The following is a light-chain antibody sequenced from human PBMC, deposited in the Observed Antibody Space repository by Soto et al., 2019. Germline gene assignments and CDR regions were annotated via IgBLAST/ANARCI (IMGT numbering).Light chain of an antibody. CDR1: QSVGTY. CDR3: QQYRDWPRT. CDR2: GAS. Sequence: EIVMTQSPATLSVSPGERATLSCRASQSVGTYLAWYQQKPGQAPRIIIYGASTRAAGISPRFSGGGSGTEFPLTLSSLQSEDFAVYYCQQYRDWPRTFGQGTKVGIK. J-gene: IGKJ1*01. V-gene: IGKV3-15*01.